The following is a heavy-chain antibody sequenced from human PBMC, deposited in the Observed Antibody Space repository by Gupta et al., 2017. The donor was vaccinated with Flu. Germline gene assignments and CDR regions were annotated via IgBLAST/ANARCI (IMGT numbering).Heavy chain of an antibody. CDR3: ARGVFRGNSGSFWYFDL. V-gene: IGHV4-39*01. CDR2: VYHSATT. D-gene: IGHD3-10*01. Sequence: QVQLHESVPGLVKPSETLSLTCTVSGGSIYISSGIYSWSCLRQPPGKGLGWIATVYHSATTYYNPSLKSRVTISVDTSKNQFSLGLTSANAADTAVYYCARGVFRGNSGSFWYFDLWGRGTLVTVSS. CDR1: GGSIYISSGIYS. J-gene: IGHJ2*01.